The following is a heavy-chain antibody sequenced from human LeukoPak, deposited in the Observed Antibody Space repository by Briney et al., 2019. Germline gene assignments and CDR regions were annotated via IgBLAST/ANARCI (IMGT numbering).Heavy chain of an antibody. CDR3: ARYSSSWHYYFDY. Sequence: PGGSLRLSCAASGFTFSSYDMNWDRQAPGKGLEWVSYISSSGNTIYYTDSVKGRFTISRDNAQNSLYLQMNSLRAEDTAVYYCARYSSSWHYYFDYWGQGTLVTVSS. J-gene: IGHJ4*02. CDR1: GFTFSSYD. D-gene: IGHD6-13*01. CDR2: ISSSGNTI. V-gene: IGHV3-48*03.